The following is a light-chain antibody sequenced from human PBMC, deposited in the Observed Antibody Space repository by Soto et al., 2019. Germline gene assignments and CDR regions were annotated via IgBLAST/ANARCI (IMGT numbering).Light chain of an antibody. CDR3: QQYGSSPPIT. Sequence: EIVVTQPPGTLSLSPGERATLSCRASQSVSSSSLTWYQQKPGQAPRLLIYGASSRATDIPDRFSGSGSGTDFTLTINRLEPEDFAVYYCQQYGSSPPITFGQGTRLETK. CDR1: QSVSSSS. J-gene: IGKJ5*01. V-gene: IGKV3-20*01. CDR2: GAS.